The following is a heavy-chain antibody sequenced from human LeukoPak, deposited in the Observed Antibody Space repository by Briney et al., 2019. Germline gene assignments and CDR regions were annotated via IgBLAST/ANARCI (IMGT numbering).Heavy chain of an antibody. Sequence: GASVKVSCKTSGYTFTGYYIHWVRQAPGRGLEWMGWINPNTGTTNYAQKFQGRVTMTRDTSINTGYMELSRLTSDDTAVYYCARGCSGTYYEWFDPWGQGTLVTVSS. CDR1: GYTFTGYY. CDR3: ARGCSGTYYEWFDP. V-gene: IGHV1-2*02. CDR2: INPNTGTT. J-gene: IGHJ5*02. D-gene: IGHD1-26*01.